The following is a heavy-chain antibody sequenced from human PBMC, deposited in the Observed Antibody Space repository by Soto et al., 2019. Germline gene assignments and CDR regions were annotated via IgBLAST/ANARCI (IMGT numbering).Heavy chain of an antibody. CDR1: GGSFRTYT. CDR3: TLSSLSAEVFDI. J-gene: IGHJ3*02. V-gene: IGHV1-69*02. CDR2: IIPMFDIA. Sequence: QVQLVQSGVEVKKPGSSVKVSCKASGGSFRTYTIFWVRQAPGQGVEWMGRIIPMFDIANYAQKFQGRVPFNADKSMGAVFMEMISPPSADTAIYFCTLSSLSAEVFDIWGQGTLVNVSS. D-gene: IGHD6-6*01.